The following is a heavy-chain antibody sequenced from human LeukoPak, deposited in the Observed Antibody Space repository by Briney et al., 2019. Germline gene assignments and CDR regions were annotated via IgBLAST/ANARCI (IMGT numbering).Heavy chain of an antibody. CDR3: ARVPQPSITIFGVVITDYYYYGMDV. CDR2: ISYDGSNK. V-gene: IGHV3-30*03. D-gene: IGHD3-3*01. Sequence: GGSLRLSCAASGFTISGYWMSWVRQAPGKGLEWVAVISYDGSNKYYADSVKGRFTISRDNSKNTLYLQMNSLRAEDTAVYYCARVPQPSITIFGVVITDYYYYGMDVWGQGTTVTVSS. CDR1: GFTISGYW. J-gene: IGHJ6*02.